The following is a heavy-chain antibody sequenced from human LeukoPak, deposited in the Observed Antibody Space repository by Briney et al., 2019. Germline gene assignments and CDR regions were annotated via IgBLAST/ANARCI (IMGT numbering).Heavy chain of an antibody. D-gene: IGHD5-18*01. CDR2: INPSGGST. Sequence: ASVKVSCKTSGYTSTSYFMHWVRQAPGQGLDWMGIINPSGGSTSYAQKFQGRVTMTRDTSISTAYMELSRLRSDDTAVYYCASRIQLWLRSGGKIWGQGTLVTVSS. V-gene: IGHV1-46*01. CDR1: GYTSTSYF. J-gene: IGHJ4*02. CDR3: ASRIQLWLRSGGKI.